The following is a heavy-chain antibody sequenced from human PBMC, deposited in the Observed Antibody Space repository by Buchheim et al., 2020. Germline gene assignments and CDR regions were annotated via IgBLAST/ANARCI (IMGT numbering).Heavy chain of an antibody. CDR1: GDSINSAADY. CDR3: ARGGFSSSQEFFQD. J-gene: IGHJ1*01. Sequence: QVQLQESGPGLVKPSQTLSLTCTVSGDSINSAADYWSWIRQPAGKGLEWIGRVSVTGATNYNPSLQCRVHISMAPSNSQSSLKMISVTAADTGVYFCARGGFSSSQEFFQDWGQGT. CDR2: VSVTGAT. V-gene: IGHV4-61*02. D-gene: IGHD6-13*01.